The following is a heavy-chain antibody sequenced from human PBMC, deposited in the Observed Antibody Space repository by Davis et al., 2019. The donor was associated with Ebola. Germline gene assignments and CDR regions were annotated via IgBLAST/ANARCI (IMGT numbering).Heavy chain of an antibody. CDR2: ISYDGSNK. CDR3: ARSPVLIRKGSRWFDP. Sequence: GESLKISCAASGFTFSSYAMHWVRQAPGKGLEWVAVISYDGSNKYYADSVKGRFTISRDNSKNSLYLQMNSLRAEDTAVYYCARSPVLIRKGSRWFDPWGQGTLVTVSS. J-gene: IGHJ5*02. V-gene: IGHV3-30-3*01. D-gene: IGHD1-14*01. CDR1: GFTFSSYA.